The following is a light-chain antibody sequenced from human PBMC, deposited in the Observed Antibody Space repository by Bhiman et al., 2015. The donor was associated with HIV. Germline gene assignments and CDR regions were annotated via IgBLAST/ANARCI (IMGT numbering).Light chain of an antibody. CDR1: KLGEQY. CDR2: QDS. Sequence: YELTQPPSVSVYPGQTASITCSGDKLGEQYVCWYQQKPGQSPVLLMYQDSKRPSGIPERFSGSNSGNTATLTISGTQAMDEADYYCRAWDSSTVVFGTGTKVTVL. J-gene: IGLJ1*01. V-gene: IGLV3-1*01. CDR3: RAWDSSTVV.